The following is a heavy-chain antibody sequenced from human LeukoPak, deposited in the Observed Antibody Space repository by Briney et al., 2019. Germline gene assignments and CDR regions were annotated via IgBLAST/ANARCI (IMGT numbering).Heavy chain of an antibody. CDR2: FDPEDGET. CDR3: ATSILTGYYNPYYGMDV. V-gene: IGHV1-24*01. CDR1: GYTLTELS. Sequence: ASVKVSCKVSGYTLTELSMHWVRQAPGKGLEWMGGFDPEDGETIYAQKFQGRVTMTEDTSTDTAYMELSSLRSEDTAVYHCATSILTGYYNPYYGMDVWGQGTTVTVSS. J-gene: IGHJ6*02. D-gene: IGHD3-9*01.